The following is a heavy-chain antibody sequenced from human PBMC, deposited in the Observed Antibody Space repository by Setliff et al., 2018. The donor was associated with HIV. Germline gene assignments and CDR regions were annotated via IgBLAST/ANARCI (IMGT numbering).Heavy chain of an antibody. CDR3: ARGRVEAGRPPGETGLSYYYHGMDV. CDR1: GGSISSGAYY. D-gene: IGHD6-6*01. V-gene: IGHV4-61*02. Sequence: SETLSLTCTVSGGSISSGAYYRSWIRQPAGKGLEWLGRFYTSGGTKYNPSLKSRITISVDKSKKQFSLKLTSVTAADTAVYSCARGRVEAGRPPGETGLSYYYHGMDVWGQGTTVTVSS. CDR2: FYTSGGT. J-gene: IGHJ6*02.